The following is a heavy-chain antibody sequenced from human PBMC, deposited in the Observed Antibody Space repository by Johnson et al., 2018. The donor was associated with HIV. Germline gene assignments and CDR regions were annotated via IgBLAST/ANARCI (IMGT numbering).Heavy chain of an antibody. J-gene: IGHJ3*01. CDR1: GFTFSDHY. Sequence: VQLVESGGGLVKPGGSLRLSCVGSGFTFSDHYMSWVRQAPGKVLEWVSFISSSGSTIYYSDSVKGRFTISRDHAKNTLYLQMNSLRAEDTAVYYCARKQWLAKISSDAFDFWGQGTMVTVSS. D-gene: IGHD6-19*01. CDR3: ARKQWLAKISSDAFDF. CDR2: ISSSGSTI. V-gene: IGHV3-11*04.